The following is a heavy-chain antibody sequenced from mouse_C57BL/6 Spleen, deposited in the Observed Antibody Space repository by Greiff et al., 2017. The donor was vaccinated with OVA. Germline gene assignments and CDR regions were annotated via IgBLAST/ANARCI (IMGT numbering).Heavy chain of an antibody. D-gene: IGHD2-3*01. CDR1: GYAFSSYW. Sequence: LQQSGAELVKPGASVKISCKASGYAFSSYWMNWVKQRPGKGLEWIGQIYPGDGDTNYNGKFKGKATLTADKSSSTAYMQLSSLTSEDSAVYFCARKGDGYYTFAYWGQGTLVTVSA. V-gene: IGHV1-80*01. CDR2: IYPGDGDT. J-gene: IGHJ3*01. CDR3: ARKGDGYYTFAY.